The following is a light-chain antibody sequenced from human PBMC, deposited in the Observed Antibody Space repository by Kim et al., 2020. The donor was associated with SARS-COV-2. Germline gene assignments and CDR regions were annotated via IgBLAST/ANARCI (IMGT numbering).Light chain of an antibody. CDR2: EGS. Sequence: QSALTQPASVSGSPGQSITLSCTGTSSDVGSYNLVSWYQQHPGKAPKLMIYEGSKRPSGVSNRFSGSKSGNTASPTISGLQAEDEADYYCCSYAGSSTFVVFGGGTQLTVL. J-gene: IGLJ2*01. CDR3: CSYAGSSTFVV. CDR1: SSDVGSYNL. V-gene: IGLV2-23*03.